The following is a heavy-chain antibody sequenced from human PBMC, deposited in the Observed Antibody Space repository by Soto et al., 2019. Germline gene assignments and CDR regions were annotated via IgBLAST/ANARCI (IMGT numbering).Heavy chain of an antibody. CDR1: GYSFTSYW. D-gene: IGHD5-18*01. J-gene: IGHJ6*02. CDR2: IYPGDSDT. V-gene: IGHV5-51*01. Sequence: GESLKISCKGSGYSFTSYWIGWVRQMPGKGLEWMGIIYPGDSDTRYSPSFQGQVTISADKSISTAYLQWSSLKASDTAMYYCARLNTAMITRNYDYGTDVWGQATTVTVAS. CDR3: ARLNTAMITRNYDYGTDV.